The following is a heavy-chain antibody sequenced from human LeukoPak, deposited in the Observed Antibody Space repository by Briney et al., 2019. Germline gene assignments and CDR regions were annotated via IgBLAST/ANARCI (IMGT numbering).Heavy chain of an antibody. CDR1: GFTFDDYA. J-gene: IGHJ4*02. V-gene: IGHV3-9*01. Sequence: GGSLRLSCAASGFTFDDYAMHWVRQAPGKGLEWVSGISWNSGSIGYADSVKGRFTISRDNAKNSLYLQMNSLRAEDTALYYCEKEPGPSRYSGTPPFDYWGQETLVTVSS. CDR2: ISWNSGSI. CDR3: EKEPGPSRYSGTPPFDY. D-gene: IGHD1-26*01.